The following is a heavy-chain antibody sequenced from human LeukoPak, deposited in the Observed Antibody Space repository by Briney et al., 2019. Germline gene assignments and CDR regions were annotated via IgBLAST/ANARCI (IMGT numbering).Heavy chain of an antibody. D-gene: IGHD1-1*01. CDR3: AEDRALEIFDY. Sequence: GRSLSLSWAPSGLTFSSYAMSWVRQAPGKGLEWVSVMSGSGGSTYYADSVKGRFTISRDNSKNTLFLQMNSLRAEDTAVYYCAEDRALEIFDYWGQGTLVTVSS. CDR1: GLTFSSYA. CDR2: MSGSGGST. J-gene: IGHJ4*02. V-gene: IGHV3-23*01.